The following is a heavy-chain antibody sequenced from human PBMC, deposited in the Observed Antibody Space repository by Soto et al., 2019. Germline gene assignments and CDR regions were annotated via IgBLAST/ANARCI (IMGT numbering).Heavy chain of an antibody. V-gene: IGHV1-18*01. CDR2: VSAYNGER. CDR3: SRGTSIPASGDY. Sequence: QVQLVQSGAEVKKPGASVKVSCKASGYTFTNYGINWVRQAPGLGLEWLGGVSAYNGERRYAQRVQARVIMTTDTSTPTTYMELRSLRSDDTAVYYCSRGTSIPASGDYWGQGTLVTVSS. J-gene: IGHJ4*01. D-gene: IGHD6-6*01. CDR1: GYTFTNYG.